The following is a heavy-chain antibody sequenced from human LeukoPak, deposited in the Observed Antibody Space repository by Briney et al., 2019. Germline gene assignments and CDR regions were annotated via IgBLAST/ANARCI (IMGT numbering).Heavy chain of an antibody. D-gene: IGHD3-16*01. CDR3: AISEGSDAGFAY. CDR2: IYYSGYT. CDR1: DASISSYY. Sequence: SGTLSLTCSVFDASISSYYWSWIRQSPGKGLEWIGYIYYSGYTDYNPSLQSRVLISVDTSRSQFSLNLSSVTAADTAIYYCAISEGSDAGFAYWGQGTLVTVSS. V-gene: IGHV4-59*01. J-gene: IGHJ4*02.